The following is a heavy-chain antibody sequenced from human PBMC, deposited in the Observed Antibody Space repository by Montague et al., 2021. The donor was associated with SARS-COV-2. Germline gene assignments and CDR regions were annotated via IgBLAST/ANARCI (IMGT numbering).Heavy chain of an antibody. CDR1: GFIFSAYN. Sequence: SLRLSCATSGFIFSAYNMNWVRQAPGKGLEWVSSITSTGEYIYYSDSMKGRFTMSRDNANNSLFLQLKSLRVEDKEVYYCVRDLDGDYRVFEYWGQGTLVTVSS. J-gene: IGHJ4*02. V-gene: IGHV3-21*01. D-gene: IGHD3-3*01. CDR2: ITSTGEYI. CDR3: VRDLDGDYRVFEY.